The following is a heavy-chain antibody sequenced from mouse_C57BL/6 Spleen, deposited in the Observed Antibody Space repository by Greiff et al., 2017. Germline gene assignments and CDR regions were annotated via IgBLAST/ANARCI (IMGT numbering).Heavy chain of an antibody. CDR1: GYTFTSYW. D-gene: IGHD4-1*01. V-gene: IGHV1-61*01. J-gene: IGHJ4*01. Sequence: VQLQQPGAELVRPGSSVKLSCKASGYTFTSYWMDWVKQRPGQGLEWIGNIYPSDSETHYNQKFKDKATLTVDKSSSTAYMQLSSLTSEDSAVYYCARLGPYYYAMDYWGQGTSVTVSS. CDR3: ARLGPYYYAMDY. CDR2: IYPSDSET.